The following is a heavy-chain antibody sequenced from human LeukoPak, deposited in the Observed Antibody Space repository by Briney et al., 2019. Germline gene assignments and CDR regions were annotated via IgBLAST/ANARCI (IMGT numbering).Heavy chain of an antibody. CDR1: GGSISSYY. Sequence: QASETLSLTCTVSGGSISSYYWSWIRQPPGKGLEWIGYIYYSGSTNYNPSLKSRVTISVDTSKKQFSLRLSSVTAADTAVYYCARPYSSGWYGVFHIWGQGTMVTVSS. CDR2: IYYSGST. J-gene: IGHJ3*02. V-gene: IGHV4-59*08. D-gene: IGHD6-19*01. CDR3: ARPYSSGWYGVFHI.